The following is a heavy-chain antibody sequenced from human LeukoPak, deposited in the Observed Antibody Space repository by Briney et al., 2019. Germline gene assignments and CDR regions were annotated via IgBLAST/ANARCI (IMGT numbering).Heavy chain of an antibody. Sequence: GASVKVSCKVSGYTLTELSMHWVRQAPGKGLEWMGGFDPEDGETIYAQKFQGRVTMTEDTSADTAYMELSSLRSEDTAVYYCATGIMVGGDAFDIWGQGTMVTVSS. CDR1: GYTLTELS. CDR3: ATGIMVGGDAFDI. D-gene: IGHD2-21*01. J-gene: IGHJ3*02. V-gene: IGHV1-24*01. CDR2: FDPEDGET.